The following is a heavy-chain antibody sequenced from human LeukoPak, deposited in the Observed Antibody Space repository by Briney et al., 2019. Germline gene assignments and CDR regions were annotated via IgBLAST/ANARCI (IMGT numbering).Heavy chain of an antibody. D-gene: IGHD6-13*01. CDR1: GFTFSPVW. J-gene: IGHJ3*01. Sequence: GGSLRLSCAASGFTFSPVWMHWVRQAPGKGLEWVANIKEDGSEKYYVDSVKGRFTISRDNAKNSLYLQMNSLRAEDTAVYYCARAYSSSWYDAFDLWGQGTMVTVSS. V-gene: IGHV3-7*01. CDR3: ARAYSSSWYDAFDL. CDR2: IKEDGSEK.